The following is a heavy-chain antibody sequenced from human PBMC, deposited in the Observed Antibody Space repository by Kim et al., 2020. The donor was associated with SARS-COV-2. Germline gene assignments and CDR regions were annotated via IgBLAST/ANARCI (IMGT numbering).Heavy chain of an antibody. V-gene: IGHV1-69*01. J-gene: IGHJ4*02. D-gene: IGHD6-6*01. CDR2: A. Sequence: ANYAQKFQGRVTITADESTSTAYMELSSLRSEDTAVYYCARDDSSSPFDYWGQGTLVTVSS. CDR3: ARDDSSSPFDY.